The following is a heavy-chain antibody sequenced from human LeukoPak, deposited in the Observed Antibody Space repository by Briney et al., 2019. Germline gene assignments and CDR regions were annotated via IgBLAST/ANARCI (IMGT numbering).Heavy chain of an antibody. V-gene: IGHV4-39*07. Sequence: PSETLSLTCTVSGGSISSSSYYWGWIRQPPGKGLEWIGSIYYSGSTYYNPSLKSRVTISVDTSKNQFSLKLSSVTAADTAVYYCARELDTAMVGNWFDPWGQGTLVTVSS. CDR2: IYYSGST. J-gene: IGHJ5*02. CDR3: ARELDTAMVGNWFDP. D-gene: IGHD5-18*01. CDR1: GGSISSSSYY.